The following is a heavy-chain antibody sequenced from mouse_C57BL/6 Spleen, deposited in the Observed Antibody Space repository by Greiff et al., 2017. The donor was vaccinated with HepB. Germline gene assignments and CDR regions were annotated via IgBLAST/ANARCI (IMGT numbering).Heavy chain of an antibody. CDR1: GFTFSDYY. D-gene: IGHD1-1*01. CDR3: ARQGGYYYGSSYYYYAMDY. J-gene: IGHJ4*01. CDR2: ISNGGGST. Sequence: EVKLVESGGGLVQPGGSLKLSCAASGFTFSDYYMYWVRQTPEKRLEWVAYISNGGGSTYYPDTVKGRFTISRDNAKNTLYLQMSRLKSEDTAMYYCARQGGYYYGSSYYYYAMDYWGQGTSVTVSS. V-gene: IGHV5-12*01.